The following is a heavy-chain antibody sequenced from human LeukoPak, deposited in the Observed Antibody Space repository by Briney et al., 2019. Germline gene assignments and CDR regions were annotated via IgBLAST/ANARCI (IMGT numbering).Heavy chain of an antibody. CDR3: ARDCGEWLVPSS. CDR1: GGSFSTYF. J-gene: IGHJ5*02. D-gene: IGHD6-19*01. CDR2: IRQSGGT. Sequence: PSETLSLTCAVYGGSFSTYFWSWIRQAPGKGLEWIGEIRQSGGTNYNPSLKSRLTISVDTSKNQFSLKLNSVTAADTAVYYCARDCGEWLVPSSWGQGTVVTVSS. V-gene: IGHV4-34*01.